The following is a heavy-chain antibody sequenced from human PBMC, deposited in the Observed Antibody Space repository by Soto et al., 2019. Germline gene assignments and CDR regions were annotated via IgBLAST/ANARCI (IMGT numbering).Heavy chain of an antibody. J-gene: IGHJ6*02. Sequence: ASVKVSCKTSGYTFTNFGLSWVRQAPGQGIERIACISTYNSNTNYADSVKGRFTISRDNAKNTLYLQMNSLRDEDTAVYYRARDLGVELLPSLVDVWGQGTTVTVSS. CDR3: ARDLGVELLPSLVDV. CDR2: ISTYNSNT. D-gene: IGHD3-10*01. V-gene: IGHV1-18*01. CDR1: GYTFTNFG.